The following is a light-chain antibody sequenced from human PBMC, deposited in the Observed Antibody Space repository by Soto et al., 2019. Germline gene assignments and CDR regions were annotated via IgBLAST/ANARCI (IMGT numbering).Light chain of an antibody. CDR2: AAS. V-gene: IGKV1-9*01. CDR3: QQLESYPLT. CDR1: QGIGSY. Sequence: IQLTQSPSSLSASEGDRVTITCRASQGIGSYLAWYQQKPGKAPKVLIYAASTLQSGVPSRFSGSGSGTDFTLTIRSLQAEDSTAYYCQQLESYPLTVGGGTKVEIK. J-gene: IGKJ4*01.